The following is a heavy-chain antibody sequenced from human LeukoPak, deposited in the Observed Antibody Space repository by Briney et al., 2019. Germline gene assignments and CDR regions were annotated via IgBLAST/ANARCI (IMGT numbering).Heavy chain of an antibody. CDR2: ISAYNGNT. J-gene: IGHJ6*02. D-gene: IGHD1/OR15-1a*01. V-gene: IGHV1-18*01. CDR3: ARQPTVGNWNNRGFYYYYGMDV. Sequence: GASVKVSCKASGYTFTSYGISWVRQAPGQGLEWMGWISAYNGNTNYAQKLQGRVTMTTDTSTSTAYMELRSLRSDDTAVYYCARQPTVGNWNNRGFYYYYGMDVWGQGTTVTVSS. CDR1: GYTFTSYG.